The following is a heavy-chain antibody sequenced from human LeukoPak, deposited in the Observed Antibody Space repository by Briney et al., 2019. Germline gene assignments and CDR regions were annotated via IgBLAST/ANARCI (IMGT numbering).Heavy chain of an antibody. CDR3: ASSRLKDAFDI. V-gene: IGHV3-21*01. J-gene: IGHJ3*02. Sequence: KTGGSLRLSCAASGFTFSSYWMSWVRQAPGKGLEWVSSISSSSSYIYYADSVKGRFTISRDNAKNSLYLQMNSLRAEDTAVYYCASSRLKDAFDIWGQGTMVTVSS. CDR1: GFTFSSYW. CDR2: ISSSSSYI.